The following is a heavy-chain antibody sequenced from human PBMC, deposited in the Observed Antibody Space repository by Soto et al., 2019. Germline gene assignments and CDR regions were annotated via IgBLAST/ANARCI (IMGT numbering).Heavy chain of an antibody. J-gene: IGHJ6*02. CDR2: IDPSDSYT. CDR1: GYSFTGFW. D-gene: IGHD6-6*01. CDR3: ATYGSSIAARAGYYYYYGMDV. V-gene: IGHV5-10-1*01. Sequence: PGESLKISCQASGYSFTGFWIGWVRQLPGKGLEWMGRIDPSDSYTNYSPSFQGHVTISADKSISTAYLQWSSLKASDTAMYYCATYGSSIAARAGYYYYYGMDVWGQGTTVTVSS.